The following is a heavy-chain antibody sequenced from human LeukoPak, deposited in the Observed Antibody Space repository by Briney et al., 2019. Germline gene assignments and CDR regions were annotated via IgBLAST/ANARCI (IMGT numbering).Heavy chain of an antibody. CDR1: GGTFSSYA. CDR2: ITPIFGTA. Sequence: SVKVSCKASGGTFSSYAISWVRQAPGQGLEWMGGITPIFGTANYAQKFQGRVTITADESTSTAYMELSSLRSEDTAVYYCARGEWRELVYANWGQGTLVTVSS. D-gene: IGHD1-26*01. V-gene: IGHV1-69*01. CDR3: ARGEWRELVYAN. J-gene: IGHJ4*02.